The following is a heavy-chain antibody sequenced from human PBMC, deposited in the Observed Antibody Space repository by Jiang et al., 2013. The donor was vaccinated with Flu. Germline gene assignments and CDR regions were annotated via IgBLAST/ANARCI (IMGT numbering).Heavy chain of an antibody. J-gene: IGHJ5*02. CDR1: GYTFTYRY. CDR2: ITPFNGNT. V-gene: IGHV1-45*02. CDR3: ARSGGMFLEDP. Sequence: GAEVKKTGSSVKVSCKASGYTFTYRYLHWVRQAPGQALEWMGWITPFNGNTNYAQKFQDRVTITRDRSMSTAYMELSSLRSEDTAMYYCARSGGMFLEDPWGQGTLVTVSS. D-gene: IGHD1-1*01.